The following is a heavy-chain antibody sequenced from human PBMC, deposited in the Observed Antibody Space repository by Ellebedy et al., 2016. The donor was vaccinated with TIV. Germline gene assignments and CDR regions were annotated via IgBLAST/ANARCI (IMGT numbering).Heavy chain of an antibody. CDR3: ARAGEKWELNY. Sequence: GGSLRLSCVGSGFGFSYYWMSWVRQAPGKGLEWVSLIYSVGDTYYADSVKGRFTVSRDNSQNTLYLQMTSLRVDDTAVYYCARAGEKWELNYWGQGALVTVSS. J-gene: IGHJ4*02. CDR1: GFGFSYYW. CDR2: IYSVGDT. D-gene: IGHD1-26*01. V-gene: IGHV3-53*01.